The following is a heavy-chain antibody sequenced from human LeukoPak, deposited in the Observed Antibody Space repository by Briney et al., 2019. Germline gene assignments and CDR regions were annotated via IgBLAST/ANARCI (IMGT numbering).Heavy chain of an antibody. J-gene: IGHJ4*02. V-gene: IGHV1-69*13. D-gene: IGHD3-22*01. CDR1: GYTFTSYA. CDR3: ASGNTYYYDSSQPHFDY. CDR2: IIPIFGTA. Sequence: GASVKVTCKASGYTFTSYAISWVRQAPGQGLEWMGGIIPIFGTANYAQKFQGRVTITADESTSTAYMELSSLRSEDTAVYYCASGNTYYYDSSQPHFDYWGQGTLVTVSS.